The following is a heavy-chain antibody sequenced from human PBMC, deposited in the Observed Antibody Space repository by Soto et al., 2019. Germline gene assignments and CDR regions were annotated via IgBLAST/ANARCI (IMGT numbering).Heavy chain of an antibody. D-gene: IGHD4-4*01. Sequence: PSETLSLTCTVAGGSSSRYYWSWIRQPPGKGLEGIGYIYYSGSTNYNPSLKSRVTISVDTSKNQFSLKLSSVTAADTAVYYCARSNTADEGYFQHWGQGTLVIVSS. V-gene: IGHV4-59*01. CDR3: ARSNTADEGYFQH. J-gene: IGHJ1*01. CDR2: IYYSGST. CDR1: GGSSSRYY.